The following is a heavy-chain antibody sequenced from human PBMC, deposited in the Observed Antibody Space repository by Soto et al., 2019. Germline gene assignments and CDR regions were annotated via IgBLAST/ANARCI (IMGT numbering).Heavy chain of an antibody. CDR2: ISYSGTT. Sequence: QLQLQESGPGLVKPSETLSLTCTVSGGSISSSSYYWGWIRQPPGKGLEWIGSISYSGTTCYNPSLKSRVTISADTSKNQFSLKLSSVTAADTAMYYCASLRYSGSYYWFDSWGQGTLVTVSS. CDR1: GGSISSSSYY. J-gene: IGHJ5*01. D-gene: IGHD1-26*01. CDR3: ASLRYSGSYYWFDS. V-gene: IGHV4-39*01.